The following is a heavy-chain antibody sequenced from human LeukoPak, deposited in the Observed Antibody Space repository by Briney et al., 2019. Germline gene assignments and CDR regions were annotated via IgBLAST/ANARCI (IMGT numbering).Heavy chain of an antibody. V-gene: IGHV3-30*02. J-gene: IGHJ6*02. D-gene: IGHD6-19*01. Sequence: GGSLRLSCAASGFTSSSYGMHWVRQAPGKGLEWVAFIRYDGSNKYYADSVKGRFTISRDNSKSTLYLQMNSLRAEDTAVYYCAKDPTGYSSGWYEKTYYYYGMDVWGQGTMVTVSS. CDR1: GFTSSSYG. CDR3: AKDPTGYSSGWYEKTYYYYGMDV. CDR2: IRYDGSNK.